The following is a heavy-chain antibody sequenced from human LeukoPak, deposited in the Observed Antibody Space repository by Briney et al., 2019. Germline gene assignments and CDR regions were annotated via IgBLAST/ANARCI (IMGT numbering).Heavy chain of an antibody. V-gene: IGHV3-23*01. CDR1: GFTFSSYA. D-gene: IGHD3-3*01. CDR3: AKAPGSGSDAFDI. Sequence: GGSLRLSCAASGFTFSSYAMSWVRQAPGKGLEWVSTISGSGGSTYYADSVKGRFTISRDNSKNTLYLQMNSLRAEDTAVYYCAKAPGSGSDAFDIWGQGTMVTVSS. CDR2: ISGSGGST. J-gene: IGHJ3*02.